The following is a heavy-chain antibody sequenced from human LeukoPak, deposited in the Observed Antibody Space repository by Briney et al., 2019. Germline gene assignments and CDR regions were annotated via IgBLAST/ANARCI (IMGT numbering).Heavy chain of an antibody. CDR3: AKSPGSGYYDSSGYRYYFDY. V-gene: IGHV3-23*01. CDR1: GFTFSSYA. J-gene: IGHJ4*02. CDR2: ISGSGGST. D-gene: IGHD3-22*01. Sequence: PGGSLRLSCAASGFTFSSYAMSWVRQAPGKGLEWVSAISGSGGSTYYADSVKGRFTISRDNSKNTLYLQMNSLRAEDTAVYYCAKSPGSGYYDSSGYRYYFDYWGQGTLVTVSS.